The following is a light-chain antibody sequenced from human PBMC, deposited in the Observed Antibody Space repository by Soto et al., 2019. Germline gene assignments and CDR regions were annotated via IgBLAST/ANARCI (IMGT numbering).Light chain of an antibody. V-gene: IGKV3-20*01. Sequence: EIVLTQSPGTLSLSPGERATLSCRASESVSNNYLAWYQQKLGQAPRLLIYGASSRATGIPDRFSGSGSGTDFTLTISRLEPEDFAVYYCQQYGSSRTFGQGTKVAI. CDR3: QQYGSSRT. J-gene: IGKJ1*01. CDR2: GAS. CDR1: ESVSNNY.